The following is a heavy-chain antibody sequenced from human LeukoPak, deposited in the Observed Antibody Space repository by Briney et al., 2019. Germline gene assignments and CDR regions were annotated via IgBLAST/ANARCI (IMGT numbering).Heavy chain of an antibody. D-gene: IGHD2-2*01. J-gene: IGHJ4*02. V-gene: IGHV3-7*01. CDR3: ARVVPAAISYYFDY. CDR2: IKQDGSEK. CDR1: GFTFSSYW. Sequence: GGSLRLSCAASGFTFSSYWMSWVHQAPGKGLEWVANIKQDGSEKYYVDSVKGRFTISRDNAKNSLYLQMNSLRAEDTAVYYCARVVPAAISYYFDYWGQGTLVTVSS.